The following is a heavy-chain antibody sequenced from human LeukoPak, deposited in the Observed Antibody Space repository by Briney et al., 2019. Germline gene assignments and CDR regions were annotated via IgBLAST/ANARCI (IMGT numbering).Heavy chain of an antibody. CDR3: AREGPGSSGWFFDY. J-gene: IGHJ4*02. V-gene: IGHV1-2*02. CDR2: INPHSGGT. Sequence: ASVKVSCKASGYIFTDYYMHWVRQAPGQGIEWMGWINPHSGGTKYAQKFQGRVTMTRDTSITTAYMEVSRLRSDDTAVYYCAREGPGSSGWFFDYWGQGTLVSVSS. D-gene: IGHD6-19*01. CDR1: GYIFTDYY.